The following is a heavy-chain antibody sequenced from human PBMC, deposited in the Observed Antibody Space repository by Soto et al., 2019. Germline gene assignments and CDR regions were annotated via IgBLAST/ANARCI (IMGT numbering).Heavy chain of an antibody. Sequence: QVQLVQSGAEVKKPGSSVKVSCTASGGSLRNSVISWVRQAPAQRLEWMGGVIPILGTANYAQKFQGRVTMTADEATSTAYMDLSSVSPDDTAVYSCARLGHPGHWGPGTLVIVSS. CDR2: VIPILGTA. V-gene: IGHV1-69*01. CDR1: GGSLRNSV. CDR3: ARLGHPGH. J-gene: IGHJ4*02.